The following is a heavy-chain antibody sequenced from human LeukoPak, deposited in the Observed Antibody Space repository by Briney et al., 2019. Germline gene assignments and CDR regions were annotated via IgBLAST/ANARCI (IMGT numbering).Heavy chain of an antibody. Sequence: GGSLRLSCAASGFTFSSYGMHWVRQAPGKGLEWVAVISYDGSNKYYADSVKGRFTISRDNSKNTLYLQMNSLRAEDTAVYYCATAPVTGTTFEYYYGMDVWGQGTTVTVSS. J-gene: IGHJ6*01. V-gene: IGHV3-30*03. CDR2: ISYDGSNK. D-gene: IGHD1-7*01. CDR1: GFTFSSYG. CDR3: ATAPVTGTTFEYYYGMDV.